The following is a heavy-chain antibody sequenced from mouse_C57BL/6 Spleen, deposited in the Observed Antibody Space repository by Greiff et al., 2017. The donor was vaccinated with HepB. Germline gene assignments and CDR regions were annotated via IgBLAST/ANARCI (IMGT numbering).Heavy chain of an antibody. CDR3: AGSGETWFAY. D-gene: IGHD3-2*02. J-gene: IGHJ3*01. Sequence: VQLQQSGAELARPGASVKLSCKASGYTFTSYGISWVKQRTGQGLEWIGEIYPRSGNTYYNEKFKGKGTLTAAKSSSTAYMELRSLTSEDSAVYFCAGSGETWFAYWGQETLVTVSA. V-gene: IGHV1-81*01. CDR1: GYTFTSYG. CDR2: IYPRSGNT.